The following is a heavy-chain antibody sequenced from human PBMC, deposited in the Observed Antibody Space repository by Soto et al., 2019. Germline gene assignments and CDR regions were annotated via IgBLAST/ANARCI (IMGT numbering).Heavy chain of an antibody. CDR2: ISSSSSTI. V-gene: IGHV3-48*01. CDR1: GFTFSSYS. D-gene: IGHD1-1*01. CDR3: ARGWNGALDY. Sequence: GGSLRLSCAASGFTFSSYSMNWVRQAPGKGLEWVSYISSSSSTIYYADSVKGRFTISRDNAKNSLYLQMNSLRAEDTAVYYCARGWNGALDYWGQGTLVTVSS. J-gene: IGHJ4*02.